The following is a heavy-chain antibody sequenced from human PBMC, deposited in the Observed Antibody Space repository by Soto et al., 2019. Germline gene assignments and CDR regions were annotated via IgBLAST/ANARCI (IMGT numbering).Heavy chain of an antibody. CDR2: IIPIFGTA. CDR1: GGTFSSYA. V-gene: IGHV1-69*06. CDR3: VRDLTDYYDSSGYYYGSAFDI. J-gene: IGHJ3*02. D-gene: IGHD3-22*01. Sequence: QVQLVQSGAEVKKPGSSVKVSCKASGGTFSSYAISWVRQAPGQGLEWMGGIIPIFGTANYAQKFQGRVTITADKSTSTAYMELSSLRSEDTAVYYCVRDLTDYYDSSGYYYGSAFDIWGQGTMVTVSS.